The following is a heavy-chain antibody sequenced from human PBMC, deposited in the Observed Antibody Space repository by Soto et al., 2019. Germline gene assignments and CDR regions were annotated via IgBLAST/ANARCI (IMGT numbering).Heavy chain of an antibody. J-gene: IGHJ5*02. D-gene: IGHD1-26*01. Sequence: GASVKVSCKASGGTFTRYAISWVRQAPGQGLEWMGGIIPIFGTANYAQKFQGRVTITADESTSTAYMELSSLRFEDTAVYYPARAMVGPPTAGSVGPWGQGALV. CDR3: ARAMVGPPTAGSVGP. V-gene: IGHV1-69*13. CDR1: GGTFTRYA. CDR2: IIPIFGTA.